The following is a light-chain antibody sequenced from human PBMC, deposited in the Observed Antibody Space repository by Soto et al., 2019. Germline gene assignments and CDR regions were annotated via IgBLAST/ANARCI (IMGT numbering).Light chain of an antibody. CDR1: QSVSSSY. J-gene: IGKJ1*01. Sequence: ETVLTQSPGTLSLSPGERATLSCRASQSVSSSYLAWYQQKPGQAPRLLIYDASSRATGIPDRFSGSGSGTDFTLTISRLEPEDFALYYCQQYVRSPPAWTFCQGTKVEIK. V-gene: IGKV3-20*01. CDR3: QQYVRSPPAWT. CDR2: DAS.